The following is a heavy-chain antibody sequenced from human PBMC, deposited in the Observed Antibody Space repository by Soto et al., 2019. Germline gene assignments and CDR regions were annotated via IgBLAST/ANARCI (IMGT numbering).Heavy chain of an antibody. Sequence: SETLSLTCTVSGGSISSYYWSWIRQPPGKGLEWIGYIYYSGSTNYNPSLKSRVTISVDTSKNQFSLKLSSVTAADTAVYYCARDQRDSSSWLTGFDPWGQGTLVTVSS. CDR2: IYYSGST. CDR1: GGSISSYY. J-gene: IGHJ5*02. V-gene: IGHV4-59*01. D-gene: IGHD6-13*01. CDR3: ARDQRDSSSWLTGFDP.